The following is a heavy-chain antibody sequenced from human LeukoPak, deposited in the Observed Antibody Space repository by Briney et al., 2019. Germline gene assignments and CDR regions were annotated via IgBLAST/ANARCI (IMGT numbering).Heavy chain of an antibody. CDR1: GFTFSSYW. CDR3: ARGEYGSAWPNIDY. V-gene: IGHV3-74*01. J-gene: IGHJ4*02. Sequence: GGSLRLSCAASGFTFSSYWMHWVRQAPGKGLVWVSRINTDGGSTTYADSVKGRFTFSRDNAKNTLFLQMNSLRTEDTAVYYCARGEYGSAWPNIDYWGQGTLVTVSS. D-gene: IGHD6-19*01. CDR2: INTDGGST.